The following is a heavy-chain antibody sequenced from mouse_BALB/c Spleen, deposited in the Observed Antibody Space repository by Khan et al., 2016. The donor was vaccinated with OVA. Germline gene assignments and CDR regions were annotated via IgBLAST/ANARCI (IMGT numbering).Heavy chain of an antibody. Sequence: QIQLVQSGPELKKPGETVKISCKASGYTFTNYGMNWVKQSPGKALKWMGWINTYTGEPTYADDFKGRFAFSLETSASTAYLQINNLKNEERATSCCARPPYFACTLDNWGQGTSVTVSS. CDR2: INTYTGEP. CDR1: GYTFTNYG. CDR3: ARPPYFACTLDN. V-gene: IGHV9-1*02. D-gene: IGHD2-10*01. J-gene: IGHJ4*01.